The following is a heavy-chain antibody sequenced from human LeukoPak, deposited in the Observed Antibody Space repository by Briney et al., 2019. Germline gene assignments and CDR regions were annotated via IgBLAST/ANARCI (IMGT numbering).Heavy chain of an antibody. CDR1: GYTFTSYG. Sequence: GASVKVSCKASGYTFTSYGITWVRQASGQGLEWMGWIRAYNGNTNHAQKFQDRVTMTTDTSKSTAYMELKSLRSDDTAVYYCAREGDYSSGWDRAESWGQGTLVTVSS. D-gene: IGHD6-19*01. CDR3: AREGDYSSGWDRAES. CDR2: IRAYNGNT. V-gene: IGHV1-18*01. J-gene: IGHJ4*02.